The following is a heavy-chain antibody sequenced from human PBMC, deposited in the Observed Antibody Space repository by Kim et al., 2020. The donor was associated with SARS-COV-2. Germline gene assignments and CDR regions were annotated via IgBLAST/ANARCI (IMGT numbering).Heavy chain of an antibody. Sequence: SETLSLTCTVSGDSISHSFWNWIRQSPGKGLEWIGLVFNIGSPANNLSLNSRATILIDTSKNKFSLKLTLETAANTAMYYCGGQVIMGIRPSTDPRNWL. CDR3: GGQVIMGIRPSTDPRNWL. D-gene: IGHD3-10*01. J-gene: IGHJ5*01. V-gene: IGHV4-59*08. CDR2: VFNIGSP. CDR1: GDSISHSF.